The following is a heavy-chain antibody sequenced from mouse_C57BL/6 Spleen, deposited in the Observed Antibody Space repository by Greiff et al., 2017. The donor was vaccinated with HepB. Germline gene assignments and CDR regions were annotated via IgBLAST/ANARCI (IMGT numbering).Heavy chain of an antibody. V-gene: IGHV1-55*01. CDR1: GYTFTSYW. CDR2: IYPGSGST. Sequence: QVQLQQPGAELVKPGASVKMSCKASGYTFTSYWITWVKQRPGQGLEWIGDIYPGSGSTNYNEKFKSKATLTVDKSSSTAYMQLSSLTSEDSAVYYCARSYYSTPLAMDYWGQGTSVTVSS. D-gene: IGHD2-5*01. J-gene: IGHJ4*01. CDR3: ARSYYSTPLAMDY.